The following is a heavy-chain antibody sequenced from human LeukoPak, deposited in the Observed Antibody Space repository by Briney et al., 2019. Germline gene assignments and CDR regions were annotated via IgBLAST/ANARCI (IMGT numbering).Heavy chain of an antibody. V-gene: IGHV3-21*01. CDR3: ASLRGSCSGGSCYDYYGMDV. CDR2: ISSSSSYI. J-gene: IGHJ6*02. D-gene: IGHD2-15*01. CDR1: GFTFSSYS. Sequence: GGSLRLSCAASGFTFSSYSMNWVRQAPGKGLEWVSSISSSSSYIYYADSVKGRFTISRDNAKNSLYLQMNSLRAEDTAVYYCASLRGSCSGGSCYDYYGMDVWGHGTTVTVSS.